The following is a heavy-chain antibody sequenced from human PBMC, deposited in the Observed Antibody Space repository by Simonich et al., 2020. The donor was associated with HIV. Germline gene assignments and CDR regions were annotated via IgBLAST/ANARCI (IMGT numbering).Heavy chain of an antibody. CDR2: INHSGST. CDR1: GGSFSGYY. V-gene: IGHV4-34*01. CDR3: ARRHPTTVTTPYFDY. J-gene: IGHJ4*02. Sequence: QVQLQQWGVGLLKPSETLSLTCAVYGGSFSGYYWSWIPQPPGKGLEWIGEINHSGSTNYNPSLKSRVTISVDTSKNQFSLKLSSVTAADTAVYYCARRHPTTVTTPYFDYWGQGTLVTVSS. D-gene: IGHD4-17*01.